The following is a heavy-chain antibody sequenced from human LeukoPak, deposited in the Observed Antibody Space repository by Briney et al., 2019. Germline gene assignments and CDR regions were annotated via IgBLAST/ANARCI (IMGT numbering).Heavy chain of an antibody. V-gene: IGHV3-30-3*01. CDR3: ARGVHRAIQYPTPYYFDY. CDR2: ISYDGSNK. D-gene: IGHD4-11*01. Sequence: GGSLRLSCAASGFTFSSYAMHWVRQAPGKGLEWVTVISYDGSNKYYADSVKGRFTISRDNSKTTLYLQMNSLRAEDTAVYYCARGVHRAIQYPTPYYFDYWGQGTLVIVSS. J-gene: IGHJ4*02. CDR1: GFTFSSYA.